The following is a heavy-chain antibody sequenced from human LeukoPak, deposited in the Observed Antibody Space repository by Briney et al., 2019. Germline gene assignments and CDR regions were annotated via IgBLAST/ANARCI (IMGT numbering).Heavy chain of an antibody. J-gene: IGHJ6*03. D-gene: IGHD6-6*01. CDR2: MNPNSGNT. V-gene: IGHV1-8*01. Sequence: ASMKVSCKASGYTFTSYDINWVRQATGQGLEWMGWMNPNSGNTGYAQKFQGRVTMTRNTSISTAYMELSSLRSEDTAVYYCARGLYSSSSTLIYYYYYMDVWGKGTTVTVSS. CDR3: ARGLYSSSSTLIYYYYYMDV. CDR1: GYTFTSYD.